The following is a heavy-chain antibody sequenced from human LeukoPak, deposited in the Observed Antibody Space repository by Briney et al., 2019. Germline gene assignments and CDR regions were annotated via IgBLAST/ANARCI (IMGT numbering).Heavy chain of an antibody. CDR1: GFTFSSYA. V-gene: IGHV3-23*01. CDR2: ISGSGGST. Sequence: PGGSLRLSCAASGFTFSSYAMSWVRQAPGKGLEWVSAISGSGGSTYYAGSVKGRFTISRDNSKNTLYLQMNSLRAEDTAVYYCAKVGSYDFWSGYSGYFDYWGQGTLVTVSS. D-gene: IGHD3-3*01. CDR3: AKVGSYDFWSGYSGYFDY. J-gene: IGHJ4*02.